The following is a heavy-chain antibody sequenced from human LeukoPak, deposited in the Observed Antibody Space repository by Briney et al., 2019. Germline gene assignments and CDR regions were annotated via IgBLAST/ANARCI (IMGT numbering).Heavy chain of an antibody. J-gene: IGHJ4*02. V-gene: IGHV3-9*01. D-gene: IGHD3-22*01. CDR3: AKGSNYYDSSGYLGQPFDY. Sequence: QSGGSLRLSCAASGFTFDDYAMHWVRQAPGKGLEWVSGISWNSGSIGYADSVKGRFTISRDNAKNSLYLQMNSLRAEDTALYYCAKGSNYYDSSGYLGQPFDYWGQGTLVTVSS. CDR1: GFTFDDYA. CDR2: ISWNSGSI.